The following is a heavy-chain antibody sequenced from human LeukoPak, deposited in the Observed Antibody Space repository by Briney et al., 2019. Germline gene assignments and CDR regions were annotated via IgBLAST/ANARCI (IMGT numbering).Heavy chain of an antibody. Sequence: PGGSLRLSCAASGFTFSSYSMNWVRQAPGKGLEWVSYISSSSSTIYYADSVKGRFTISRDNSKSTLYLQMNSLRAEDTAVYYCARDSERWLQSHDAFDIWGQGTMVTLSS. D-gene: IGHD5-24*01. CDR2: ISSSSSTI. V-gene: IGHV3-48*01. J-gene: IGHJ3*02. CDR1: GFTFSSYS. CDR3: ARDSERWLQSHDAFDI.